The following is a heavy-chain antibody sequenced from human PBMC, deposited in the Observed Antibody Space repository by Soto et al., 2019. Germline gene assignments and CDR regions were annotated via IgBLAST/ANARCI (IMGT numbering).Heavy chain of an antibody. J-gene: IGHJ6*02. CDR3: AREDGANGGRIDM. CDR1: AYTFTPFY. D-gene: IGHD1-26*01. V-gene: IGHV1-46*03. Sequence: QVQVVQSGAEVKKPGASVKVSCKASAYTFTPFYMHWVRQAPGHGLEWTAMINPSGGGTSYAQKFHDRVIVTRDTSTSKVYMELSSMISEDTAVYYCAREDGANGGRIDMWGQGTTVTVSS. CDR2: INPSGGGT.